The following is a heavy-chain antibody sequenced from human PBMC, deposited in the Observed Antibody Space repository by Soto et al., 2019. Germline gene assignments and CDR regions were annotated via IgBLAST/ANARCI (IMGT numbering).Heavy chain of an antibody. CDR2: INHSGST. CDR1: GGSFSGYY. CDR3: ASLGGIAAAGTDPSFDY. J-gene: IGHJ4*02. V-gene: IGHV4-34*01. D-gene: IGHD6-13*01. Sequence: TSETLSLTCAVYGGSFSGYYWSWIRQPPGKGLEWIGEINHSGSTNYNPSLKSRVTISVDTSKNQFSLKLSSVTAADTAVYYCASLGGIAAAGTDPSFDYWGQGTLVTVSS.